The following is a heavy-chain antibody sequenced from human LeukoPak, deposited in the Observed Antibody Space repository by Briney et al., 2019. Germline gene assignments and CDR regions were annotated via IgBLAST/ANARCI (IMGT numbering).Heavy chain of an antibody. D-gene: IGHD6-19*01. J-gene: IGHJ4*02. CDR2: ISGSGGST. CDR1: GFTFSSYA. V-gene: IGHV3-23*01. CDR3: AKDLPPAPVAGHGDYFDY. Sequence: GGSLRLSCAASGFTFSSYAMSWVRQAPGKGLEWVSAISGSGGSTYYADSVKGRFTISRDNSKNTLYLQMNSLRAEDTAVYYCAKDLPPAPVAGHGDYFDYWGQGTLVTVSP.